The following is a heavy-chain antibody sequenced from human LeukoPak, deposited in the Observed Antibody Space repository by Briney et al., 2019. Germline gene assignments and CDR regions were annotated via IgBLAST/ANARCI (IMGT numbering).Heavy chain of an antibody. CDR2: ISSSYSTI. Sequence: GGSLRLSCAASGFTFSDYYMSWIRHAPRKGLEWVSYISSSYSTIYYADPVKGRFTISRDNAKISLYLQMNSRRAEDTAVYYCARDPYFGGNLGLFDYWGQGTLVTVSS. J-gene: IGHJ4*02. CDR3: ARDPYFGGNLGLFDY. CDR1: GFTFSDYY. V-gene: IGHV3-11*01. D-gene: IGHD4-23*01.